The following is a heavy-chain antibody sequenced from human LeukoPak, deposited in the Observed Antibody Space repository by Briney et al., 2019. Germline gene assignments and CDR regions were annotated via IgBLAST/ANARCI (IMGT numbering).Heavy chain of an antibody. D-gene: IGHD6-13*01. CDR3: ARAPYSSSWYRGCWFDP. CDR1: GGSISSGDYY. CDR2: IYYSGST. J-gene: IGHJ5*02. V-gene: IGHV4-30-4*01. Sequence: SETLSLTCTVSGGSISSGDYYWSWIRQPPGKGLEWIGYIYYSGSTYYNPSLKSRVTISVDTSKNQFPLKLSSVTAADTAVYYCARAPYSSSWYRGCWFDPWGQGTLVTVSS.